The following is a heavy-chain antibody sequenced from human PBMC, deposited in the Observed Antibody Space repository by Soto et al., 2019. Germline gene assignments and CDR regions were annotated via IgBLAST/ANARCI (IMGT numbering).Heavy chain of an antibody. J-gene: IGHJ6*02. CDR3: ARAPGDFWSGYHDYYYYYGMDV. V-gene: IGHV4-59*01. CDR2: IYYSGST. CDR1: GGSISSYY. Sequence: KTSETLSLTCTVSGGSISSYYWSWIRQPPGKGLEWIGYIYYSGSTNYNPSLKSRVTISVDTSKNQFSLKLSSVTAADTAVYYCARAPGDFWSGYHDYYYYYGMDVWGQGTTVTVSS. D-gene: IGHD3-3*01.